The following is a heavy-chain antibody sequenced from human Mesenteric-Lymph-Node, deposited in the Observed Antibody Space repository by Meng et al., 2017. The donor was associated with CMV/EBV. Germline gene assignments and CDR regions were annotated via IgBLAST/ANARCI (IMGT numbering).Heavy chain of an antibody. V-gene: IGHV3-7*01. Sequence: GESLKISCATSGFPFTRDWMTWVRQSPGKGLEWVANINQDGSRKYYVDSVKGRFTISRDNAKNSLYLQMNSLRAEDTAVYYCARGDFGVVTAYWGQGTLVTVSS. J-gene: IGHJ4*02. CDR2: INQDGSRK. CDR3: ARGDFGVVTAY. D-gene: IGHD3-3*01. CDR1: GFPFTRDW.